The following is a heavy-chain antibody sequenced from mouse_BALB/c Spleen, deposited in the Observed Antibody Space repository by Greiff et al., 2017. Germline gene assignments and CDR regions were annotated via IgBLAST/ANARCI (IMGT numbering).Heavy chain of an antibody. CDR1: GFSLTSYG. D-gene: IGHD2-1*01. Sequence: VQLKQSGPGLVQPSQSLSITCTVSGFSLTSYGVHWVRQSPGKGLEWLGVIWSGGSTDYNAAFISRLSISKDNSKSQVFFKMNSLQANDTAIYYCARSPGYGNYVWYFDVWGAGTTVTVSS. CDR3: ARSPGYGNYVWYFDV. J-gene: IGHJ1*01. V-gene: IGHV2-2*02. CDR2: IWSGGST.